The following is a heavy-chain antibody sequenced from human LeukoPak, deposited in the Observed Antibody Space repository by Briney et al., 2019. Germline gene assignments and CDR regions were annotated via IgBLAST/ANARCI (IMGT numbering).Heavy chain of an antibody. J-gene: IGHJ4*02. CDR1: GFTFSSYA. D-gene: IGHD6-19*01. CDR3: AKARESSGWYD. Sequence: GGSLRLSCAASGFTFSSYAMSWVRQAPGKGLEWTSGISSGGGSTYYADSVKGRFTISRDNSKNTLYLQMNSLRAEDTAVYYCAKARESSGWYDWGQGTLVTVSS. V-gene: IGHV3-23*01. CDR2: ISSGGGST.